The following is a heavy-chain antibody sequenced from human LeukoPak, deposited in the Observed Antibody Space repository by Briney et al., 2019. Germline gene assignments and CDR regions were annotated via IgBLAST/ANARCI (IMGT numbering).Heavy chain of an antibody. CDR3: AKDGALGYCSSTSCYSVAGIFGY. J-gene: IGHJ4*02. Sequence: GGSLRLSCAASGFTFSSYAMSWVRQAPGKGLEWVSAISGSGGSTYYADSVKGRFTISRDNSKNTLYLQMNSLRAEDTAVYYCAKDGALGYCSSTSCYSVAGIFGYWGQGTLVTVSS. CDR1: GFTFSSYA. V-gene: IGHV3-23*01. CDR2: ISGSGGST. D-gene: IGHD2-2*01.